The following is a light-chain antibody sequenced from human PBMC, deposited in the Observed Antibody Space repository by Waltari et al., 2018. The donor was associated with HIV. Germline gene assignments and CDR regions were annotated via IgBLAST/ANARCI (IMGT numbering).Light chain of an antibody. CDR1: RSNTGSNY. CDR2: RNN. J-gene: IGLJ3*02. Sequence: QSVLTQPPSASGTPGQRVTISCSGSRSNTGSNYEYWYQQLPGTAPKLLIYRNNQRPSGVPDRFSGSKSGTSASLAISGLRSEDEADYYCAAWDNSLSAPVFGGGTKLTVL. V-gene: IGLV1-47*01. CDR3: AAWDNSLSAPV.